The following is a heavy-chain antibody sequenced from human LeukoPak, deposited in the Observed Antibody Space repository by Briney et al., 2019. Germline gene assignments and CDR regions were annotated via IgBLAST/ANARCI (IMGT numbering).Heavy chain of an antibody. D-gene: IGHD5-18*01. CDR1: GYTFTRFG. J-gene: IGHJ4*02. V-gene: IGHV1-18*01. CDR2: ISAYNGNT. CDR3: ARAGEDLSYGYSNFDY. Sequence: GASVKVSCKASGYTFTRFGISWVRQAPGQGLEWMGWISAYNGNTNYAQKLQGRVTMTTDTSTSTAYMELRSLRSDDTAVYYCARAGEDLSYGYSNFDYWGQGTLVTVSS.